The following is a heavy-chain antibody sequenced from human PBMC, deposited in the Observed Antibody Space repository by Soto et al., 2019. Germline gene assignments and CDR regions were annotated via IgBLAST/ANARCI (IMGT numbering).Heavy chain of an antibody. V-gene: IGHV4-30-2*01. CDR3: ARTLDYGGSAGTNWFDP. CDR2: IYHRGTS. CDR1: GDSISSGAYS. Sequence: QLQLQESGSGLVKPSETLSLTCTVSGDSISSGAYSWSWIRLPPGKRLEWIGYIYHRGTSHYNPSLNSRVTMSVDRSRNQFSLNLRSVTAADTAVYYCARTLDYGGSAGTNWFDPWGQGTLVTVSS. J-gene: IGHJ5*02. D-gene: IGHD2-15*01.